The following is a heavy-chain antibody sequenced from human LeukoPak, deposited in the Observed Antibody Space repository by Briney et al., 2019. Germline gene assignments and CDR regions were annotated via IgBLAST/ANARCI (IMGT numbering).Heavy chain of an antibody. D-gene: IGHD2-15*01. Sequence: GGSLRLSCAASGFTFDDYAMYWVRQAPGKGLECVSGISWNSGTIVYADSVKGRFTISRDNAKNSLYLQMDSLRAEDTALYYCAKVSSPRYCSGGSCYRPFDYWGQGTLVTVSS. V-gene: IGHV3-9*01. CDR1: GFTFDDYA. CDR2: ISWNSGTI. CDR3: AKVSSPRYCSGGSCYRPFDY. J-gene: IGHJ4*02.